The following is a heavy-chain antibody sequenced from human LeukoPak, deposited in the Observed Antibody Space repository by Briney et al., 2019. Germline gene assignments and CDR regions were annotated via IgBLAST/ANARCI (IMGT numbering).Heavy chain of an antibody. Sequence: SVKVSCKASGGTFSSYASSWVRQAPGQGLEWMGGIIPIFGTANYAQKFQGRVTITTDESTSTAYMELSSLRSEDTAVYYCARGLSYDFWSGYDYYYFDYWGQGTLVTVSS. J-gene: IGHJ4*02. V-gene: IGHV1-69*05. CDR2: IIPIFGTA. CDR1: GGTFSSYA. D-gene: IGHD3-3*01. CDR3: ARGLSYDFWSGYDYYYFDY.